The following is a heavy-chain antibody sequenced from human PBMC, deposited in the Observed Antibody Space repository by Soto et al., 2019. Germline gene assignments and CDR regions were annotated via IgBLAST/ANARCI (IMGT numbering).Heavy chain of an antibody. V-gene: IGHV4-4*02. CDR3: ASRGSSGPF. J-gene: IGHJ4*02. CDR2: ISLSGNT. D-gene: IGHD3-22*01. CDR1: GGSITNTDW. Sequence: QVQLQESGPGLVKPSGTLSLTCAVSGGSITNTDWWTWVRQPPGMGLEWVGDISLSGNTNYNPSLEGRAAISLDKSRNQLSLILNSVTAADTAVYYCASRGSSGPFWGQGTLVTVSS.